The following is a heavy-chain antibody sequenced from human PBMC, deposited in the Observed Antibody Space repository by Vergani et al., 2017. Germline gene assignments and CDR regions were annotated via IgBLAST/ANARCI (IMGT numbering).Heavy chain of an antibody. CDR3: ASGKGFFELLS. Sequence: QLQLQESGPGLVKPSETLSLTCTVSGGSISSSSYYWGWIRQPPGKGLEWIGYISYSGGTNYNPSLKSRVTISVDTSKNQFSLKLTSVTAADTAVYYCASGKGFFELLSWGQGTLVTVSS. J-gene: IGHJ5*02. V-gene: IGHV4-61*05. D-gene: IGHD2-2*01. CDR1: GGSISSSSYY. CDR2: ISYSGGT.